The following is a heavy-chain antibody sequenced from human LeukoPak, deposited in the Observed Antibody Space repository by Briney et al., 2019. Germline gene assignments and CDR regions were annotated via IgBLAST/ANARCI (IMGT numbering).Heavy chain of an antibody. CDR1: GGSISSYY. D-gene: IGHD3-10*01. CDR2: IYTSGST. Sequence: SETLSLTCTVSGGSISSYYWSWIRQPPGKGLEWIGYIYTSGSTNYNPSLKSRVTISVDTSKNQFSLKLSSVTAADTAVYYCARHLGLYYGSGSYNYYYYYMDVWGKGTTVTVSS. J-gene: IGHJ6*03. CDR3: ARHLGLYYGSGSYNYYYYYMDV. V-gene: IGHV4-4*09.